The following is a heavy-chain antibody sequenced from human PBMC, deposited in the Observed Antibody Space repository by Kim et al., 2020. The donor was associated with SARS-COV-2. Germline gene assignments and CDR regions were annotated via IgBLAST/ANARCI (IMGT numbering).Heavy chain of an antibody. CDR1: GYTLTELS. J-gene: IGHJ4*02. CDR2: FDPEDGET. D-gene: IGHD6-13*01. CDR3: ATVTGYSSSWRTELDY. Sequence: ASVKVSCKVSGYTLTELSMHWVRQAPGKGLEWMGGFDPEDGETIYAQKFQGRVTMTEDTSTDTAYMELSSLRSEDTAVYYCATVTGYSSSWRTELDYWGQGTLVTVSS. V-gene: IGHV1-24*01.